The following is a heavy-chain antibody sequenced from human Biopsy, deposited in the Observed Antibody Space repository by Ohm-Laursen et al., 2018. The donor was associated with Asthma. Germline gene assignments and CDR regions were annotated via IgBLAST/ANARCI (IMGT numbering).Heavy chain of an antibody. D-gene: IGHD3-22*01. J-gene: IGHJ4*02. CDR3: ARGDSSNWSHFYFDC. V-gene: IGHV3-53*01. CDR1: GFAVSRDH. Sequence: SLRLSCAASGFAVSRDHMFWVRQAPGKGLEWVSVIYSGRTSHTADSVRGRFTISRDYSKNTLYLQMHSQRAEDTAVYFCARGDSSNWSHFYFDCWGQGTLATVSS. CDR2: IYSGRTS.